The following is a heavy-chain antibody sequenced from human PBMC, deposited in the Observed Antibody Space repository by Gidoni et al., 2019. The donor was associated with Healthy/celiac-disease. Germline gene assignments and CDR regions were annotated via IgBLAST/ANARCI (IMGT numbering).Heavy chain of an antibody. CDR3: AKDISSTWHNVFDI. Sequence: EVQLLESGGTLVQPGGSLRLSCAASEFTFSNYAMTWVRQAPGKGLEWVSTITSSGDSTFYVDSVRGRFTISRDNSKNTLYMQMNSLRAEDTAVYHCAKDISSTWHNVFDIWGQGTMVTVSS. CDR2: ITSSGDST. CDR1: EFTFSNYA. D-gene: IGHD2-2*01. J-gene: IGHJ3*02. V-gene: IGHV3-23*01.